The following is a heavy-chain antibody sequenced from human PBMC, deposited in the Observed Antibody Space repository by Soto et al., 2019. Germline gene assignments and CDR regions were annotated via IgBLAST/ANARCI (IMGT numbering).Heavy chain of an antibody. CDR1: GGSISRGDYY. J-gene: IGHJ5*02. V-gene: IGHV4-30-4*01. D-gene: IGHD2-21*02. CDR2: IYYSGST. CDR3: SKAPHDRGHYNWFDP. Sequence: PSETLSLTCTVSGGSISRGDYYWIWIRQTPGKGLEWSGDIYYSGSTYYNPSLRSRVTISVDTSKNQLSLKLSSVTAADTAVYYCSKAPHDRGHYNWFDPWGQRTLVTVS.